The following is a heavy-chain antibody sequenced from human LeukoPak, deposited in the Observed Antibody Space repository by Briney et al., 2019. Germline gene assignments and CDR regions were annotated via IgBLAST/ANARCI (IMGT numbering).Heavy chain of an antibody. D-gene: IGHD3-3*01. V-gene: IGHV4-59*01. CDR2: IYYSGST. CDR3: ARGNYDFWSGYYIGGNYFDY. J-gene: IGHJ4*02. CDR1: GGSISSYY. Sequence: PSETLSLTCTVSGGSISSYYWSWIRQPPGKGLGWIGYIYYSGSTNYNPSLKSRVTISVDTSKNQFSLKLSSVTAADTAVYYCARGNYDFWSGYYIGGNYFDYWGQGTLVTVSS.